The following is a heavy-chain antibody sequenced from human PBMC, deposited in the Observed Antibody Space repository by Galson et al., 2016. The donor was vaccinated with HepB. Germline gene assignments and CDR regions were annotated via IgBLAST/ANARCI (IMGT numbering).Heavy chain of an antibody. V-gene: IGHV3-9*01. CDR2: ISWNSRSI. J-gene: IGHJ4*02. D-gene: IGHD3-3*01. CDR3: AKSLRVLRPLND. CDR1: GFTFEDYA. Sequence: SLRLSCAASGFTFEDYALHWVRQTPGKGLEWVSGISWNSRSIGYADSAKGRFTVSRDNAKRSLYLQMNSLRTEDTALYFCAKSLRVLRPLNDWGQGSQVIVSA.